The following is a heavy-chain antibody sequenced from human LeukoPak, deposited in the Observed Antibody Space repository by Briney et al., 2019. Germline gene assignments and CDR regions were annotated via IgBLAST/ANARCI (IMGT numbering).Heavy chain of an antibody. CDR2: INSDGTTT. D-gene: IGHD7-27*01. J-gene: IGHJ4*02. CDR1: GFTFSSYW. Sequence: PGGSLRLSCAASGFTFSSYWMHWVRQAPGKGLVWVSSINSDGTTTTYADSVKGRFTISRDNSKNTLYLQMNSLRAEDTAVYYCARDQSPKWGSGERYFDYWGQGTLVTVSS. CDR3: ARDQSPKWGSGERYFDY. V-gene: IGHV3-74*01.